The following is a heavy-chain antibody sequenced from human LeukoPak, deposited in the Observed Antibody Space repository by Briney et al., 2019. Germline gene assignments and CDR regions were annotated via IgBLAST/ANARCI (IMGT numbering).Heavy chain of an antibody. CDR2: IYTSGST. Sequence: KTSQTLSLTCTDSGDSISSGSYYWSWIRQPAGKGLEWIGRIYTSGSTNYNPSLKSRVTISVDTSKNQFSLKLSSVTAADTAVYYCASSIAVAGNFDYWGQGTLVTVSS. CDR1: GDSISSGSYY. J-gene: IGHJ4*02. V-gene: IGHV4-61*02. D-gene: IGHD6-19*01. CDR3: ASSIAVAGNFDY.